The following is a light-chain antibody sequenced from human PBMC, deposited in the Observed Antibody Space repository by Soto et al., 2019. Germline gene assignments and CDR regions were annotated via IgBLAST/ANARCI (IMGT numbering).Light chain of an antibody. V-gene: IGKV3-11*01. J-gene: IGKJ4*01. CDR3: QLYEKLT. CDR2: EAS. CDR1: QSVSVY. Sequence: EIVLTQSPATLSLSPGERATLSCRASQSVSVYLAWYQQKPGQAPRLLIYEASNRATGIPARFSGSGSGTDFTLIISSLELEDFAVYYCQLYEKLTFGGGTKEEIK.